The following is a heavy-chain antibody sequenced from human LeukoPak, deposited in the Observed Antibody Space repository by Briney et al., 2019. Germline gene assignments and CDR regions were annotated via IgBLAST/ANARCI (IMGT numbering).Heavy chain of an antibody. V-gene: IGHV1-18*01. J-gene: IGHJ4*02. CDR1: GYTFTSYG. CDR3: ARETQTYYYDSSGYTHPDY. CDR2: ISAYNGNT. Sequence: SVKVSCKASGYTFTSYGISWVRQAPGQGLEWMGWISAYNGNTNYAQKLQGRVTMTTDTSTSTAYMELRSLRSDDTAVYYCARETQTYYYDSSGYTHPDYWGQGTLVTVSS. D-gene: IGHD3-22*01.